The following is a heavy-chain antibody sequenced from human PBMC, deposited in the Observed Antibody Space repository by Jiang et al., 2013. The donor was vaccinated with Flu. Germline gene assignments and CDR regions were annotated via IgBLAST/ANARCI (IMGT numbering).Heavy chain of an antibody. CDR2: IYWDDDK. J-gene: IGHJ6*04. Sequence: KPTQTLTLTCTFSGFSLSTSGVGVGWIRQPPGKALEWLALIYWDDDKRYSPSLKSRLTITKDTSKNQVVLTMTNMDPVDTATYCCAGQYYYYYGMDVWGKGTTVTVSS. CDR1: GFSLSTSGVG. CDR3: AGQYYYYYGMDV. V-gene: IGHV2-5*02.